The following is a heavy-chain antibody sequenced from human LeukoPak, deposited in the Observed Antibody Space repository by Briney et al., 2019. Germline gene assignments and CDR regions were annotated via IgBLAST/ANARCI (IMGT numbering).Heavy chain of an antibody. Sequence: GRSLRLSCSVSGFTFSTYVMHWVRQAPGKGLEYVSAISSNGDNTYYADSVKGRFTISRDNSKNTLYLQMSSLRADDTAVYYCVRGTGYWGQGTLVTVSS. J-gene: IGHJ4*02. CDR1: GFTFSTYV. CDR3: VRGTGY. CDR2: ISSNGDNT. V-gene: IGHV3-64D*06.